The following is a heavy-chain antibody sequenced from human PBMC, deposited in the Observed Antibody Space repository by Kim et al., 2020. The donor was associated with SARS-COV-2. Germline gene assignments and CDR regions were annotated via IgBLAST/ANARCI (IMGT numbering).Heavy chain of an antibody. CDR3: AKAWATYDYGSGSYY. J-gene: IGHJ4*02. V-gene: IGHV3-23*01. Sequence: ADSVKGRFTISRDNAKNTMYLQMNSLRAEDTAVYYCAKAWATYDYGSGSYYWGQGTLVTVSS. D-gene: IGHD3-10*01.